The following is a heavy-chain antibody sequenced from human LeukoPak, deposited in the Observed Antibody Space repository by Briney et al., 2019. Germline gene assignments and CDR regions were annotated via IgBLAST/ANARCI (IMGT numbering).Heavy chain of an antibody. Sequence: ASVKVSCKASGYTFTSYAMHWVRQAPGQRLEWMGWINAGNGNTKYSQKFQGRVTKTRDTSISTAYMELSRLRSDDTAVYYCARDRRGSRAGYGEGFSDYWGQGTLVTVSS. CDR3: ARDRRGSRAGYGEGFSDY. CDR1: GYTFTSYA. J-gene: IGHJ4*02. D-gene: IGHD2-15*01. V-gene: IGHV1-3*01. CDR2: INAGNGNT.